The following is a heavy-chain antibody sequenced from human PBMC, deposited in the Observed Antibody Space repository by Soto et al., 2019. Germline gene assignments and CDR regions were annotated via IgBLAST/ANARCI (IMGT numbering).Heavy chain of an antibody. D-gene: IGHD6-19*01. CDR3: ARIPPGSGWHLNWFDP. CDR1: GFSLSNARMG. CDR2: IFSNAEK. V-gene: IGHV2-26*01. Sequence: QVTLKESGPVLVKPTETLTLTCTVSGFSLSNARMGVSWIRQPPGKAREWLAHIFSNAEKSYSTSLKSRLTISKDTSKSQVVLTMTNMDPVDTATYYCARIPPGSGWHLNWFDPWGQGTLVTVSS. J-gene: IGHJ5*02.